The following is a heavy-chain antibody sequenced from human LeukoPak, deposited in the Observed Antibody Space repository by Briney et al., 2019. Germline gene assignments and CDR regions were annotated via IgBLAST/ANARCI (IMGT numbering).Heavy chain of an antibody. D-gene: IGHD2-2*02. CDR2: IKQDGSEK. CDR3: AKCSGISCYTLGYFDH. Sequence: GGSLRLSCAASGFTFSSYWMSWVRQAPGKGLEWVANIKQDGSEKYYVDSVKGRFTISRDNAKNSLHLQMNSLRAEDTALYYCAKCSGISCYTLGYFDHWGQGALVTVSS. CDR1: GFTFSSYW. J-gene: IGHJ4*02. V-gene: IGHV3-7*03.